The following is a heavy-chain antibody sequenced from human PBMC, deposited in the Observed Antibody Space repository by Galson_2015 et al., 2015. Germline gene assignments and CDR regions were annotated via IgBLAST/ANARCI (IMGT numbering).Heavy chain of an antibody. CDR3: ARQYSSISQGYFDL. CDR2: IWYDGSNK. Sequence: SLRLSCAASGFTFSSYGMHWVRQAPGKGLEWVAVIWYDGSNKYYADSVKGRFTISRDNSKNTLYLQMNSLRAEDTAVYYCARQYSSISQGYFDLWGRGTLVTVSS. CDR1: GFTFSSYG. D-gene: IGHD6-13*01. J-gene: IGHJ2*01. V-gene: IGHV3-33*01.